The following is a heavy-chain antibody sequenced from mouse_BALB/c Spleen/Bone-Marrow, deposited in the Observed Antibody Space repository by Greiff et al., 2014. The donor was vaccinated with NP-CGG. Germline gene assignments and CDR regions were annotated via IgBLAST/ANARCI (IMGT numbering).Heavy chain of an antibody. CDR3: ASYYYGSSRFAY. D-gene: IGHD1-1*01. V-gene: IGHV14-3*02. J-gene: IGHJ3*01. CDR2: IDPANGNT. Sequence: EVQLQQSGAELVKPGASVKLSCTASGFNIKDTYMHWVKQRPEQGLEWIGRIDPANGNTKYDPKFQGKATITADTSSNTAYLQLSSLPSEDAAVYYCASYYYGSSRFAYWGQGTLVTVSA. CDR1: GFNIKDTY.